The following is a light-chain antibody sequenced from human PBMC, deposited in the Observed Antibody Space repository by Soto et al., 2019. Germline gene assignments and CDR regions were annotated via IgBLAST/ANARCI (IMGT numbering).Light chain of an antibody. Sequence: EILLTQSPGTLSLSPGERATLSCRSSQSVSSSYLTWYQQKPGQAPRLLIYGASSRATGIPDRFSGTGSETDFTLTISRLEPEDFAVYYCQQYDNSPITFGQGTRLEI. CDR2: GAS. J-gene: IGKJ5*01. V-gene: IGKV3-20*01. CDR3: QQYDNSPIT. CDR1: QSVSSSY.